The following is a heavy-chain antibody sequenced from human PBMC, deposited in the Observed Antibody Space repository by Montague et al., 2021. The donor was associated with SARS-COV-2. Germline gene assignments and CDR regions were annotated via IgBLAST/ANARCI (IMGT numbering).Heavy chain of an antibody. CDR2: IYYTENT. CDR1: DGSISNSIYY. Sequence: SETLSLTCTVSDGSISNSIYYWDWIRQPPGKGLEWIGSIYYTENTYYNPSLKSRVTISIDTSKNQFSLKLSSATAADTAVYYCARPGSGYSYGSGAFDYWGQGTLVTVSS. D-gene: IGHD5-18*01. V-gene: IGHV4-39*01. J-gene: IGHJ4*02. CDR3: ARPGSGYSYGSGAFDY.